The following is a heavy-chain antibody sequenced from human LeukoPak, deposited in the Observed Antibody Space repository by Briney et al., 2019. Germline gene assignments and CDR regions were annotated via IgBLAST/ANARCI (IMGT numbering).Heavy chain of an antibody. D-gene: IGHD3-22*01. CDR1: GYTFTGYY. J-gene: IGHJ4*02. CDR2: INPNSGGT. CDR3: AKARSSYYDSSGYLFDY. Sequence: ASVKVSFKASGYTFTGYYMHWVRQAPGQGLEWMGWINPNSGGTNYAQKFQGRVTMTRDTSISTAYMELSRLRSEDTAVYYCAKARSSYYDSSGYLFDYWGQGTLVTVSS. V-gene: IGHV1-2*02.